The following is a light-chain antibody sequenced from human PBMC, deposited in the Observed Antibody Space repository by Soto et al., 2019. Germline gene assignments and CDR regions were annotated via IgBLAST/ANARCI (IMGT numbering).Light chain of an antibody. J-gene: IGKJ1*01. CDR1: QSVGTN. CDR3: QQFNEWPPWT. Sequence: ELVMTQSPATLSLSPGERATLSCRASQSVGTNLAWYQQKPGQAPRLLLYSASTRATGIPARFSGAGSGTEFTLTISSLQSEDFAVYYCQQFNEWPPWTFGQGTKVDIK. V-gene: IGKV3-15*01. CDR2: SAS.